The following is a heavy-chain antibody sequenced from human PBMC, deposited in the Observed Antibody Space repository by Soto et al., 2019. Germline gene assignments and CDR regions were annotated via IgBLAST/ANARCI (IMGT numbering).Heavy chain of an antibody. CDR1: GYTFTSYG. J-gene: IGHJ4*02. CDR3: ARGACSGGSCYSWNQYFDY. V-gene: IGHV1-18*01. CDR2: INAANGNT. D-gene: IGHD2-15*01. Sequence: ASVKVSCKASGYTFTSYGISWVRQAPRQGLEWMGWINAANGNTKYSQKFQGRVTITTDTSASTAYMELSSLRSEDTAVYYCARGACSGGSCYSWNQYFDYWGQGTLVTVSS.